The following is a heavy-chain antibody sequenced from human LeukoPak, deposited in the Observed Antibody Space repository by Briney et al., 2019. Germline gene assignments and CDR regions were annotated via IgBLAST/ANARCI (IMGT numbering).Heavy chain of an antibody. CDR3: ASIENYSSGWYSDY. CDR1: GFTFSSYA. V-gene: IGHV3-30*04. CDR2: ISYDGSNK. D-gene: IGHD6-19*01. Sequence: GGSLRLSCAASGFTFSSYAMHWVRQAPGKGLEWVAVISYDGSNKYYADSVKGRFTISRDNSKNTLYLQMNSLRAEDTAVYYCASIENYSSGWYSDYWGQGTLVTVSP. J-gene: IGHJ4*02.